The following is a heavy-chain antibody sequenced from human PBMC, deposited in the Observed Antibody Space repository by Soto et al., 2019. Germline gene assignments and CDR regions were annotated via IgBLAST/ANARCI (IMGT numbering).Heavy chain of an antibody. CDR2: INSDGNRT. D-gene: IGHD3-10*01. CDR1: GFTLSSYW. J-gene: IGHJ6*02. V-gene: IGHV3-74*01. Sequence: EVQLVESGGGLVQPGGSLRLSCAASGFTLSSYWMHWVRQAPGKGLVWVSRINSDGNRTSYADSVKGRFTISRDNAKNTLYLQMNSLRAEDTAVYYCARGHGSGSYYYYYGMDVWGQGTTVTVSS. CDR3: ARGHGSGSYYYYYGMDV.